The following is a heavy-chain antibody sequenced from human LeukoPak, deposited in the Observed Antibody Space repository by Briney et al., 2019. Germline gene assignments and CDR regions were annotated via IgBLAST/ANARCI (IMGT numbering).Heavy chain of an antibody. CDR1: GFTVSSNY. J-gene: IGHJ4*02. CDR2: IYSGGST. Sequence: GGSLRLSCAASGFTVSSNYMSWVRQAPGKGLEWVSVIYSGGSTYYADSVKGRFTISRDNSKNTLYLQMNSLRAEDTAVYYCAKEGGPYTSGTYSDYWGQGTLVTVSS. V-gene: IGHV3-66*01. CDR3: AKEGGPYTSGTYSDY. D-gene: IGHD3-10*01.